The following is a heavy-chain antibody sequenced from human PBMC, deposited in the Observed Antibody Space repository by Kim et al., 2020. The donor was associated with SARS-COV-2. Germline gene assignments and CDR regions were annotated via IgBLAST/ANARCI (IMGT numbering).Heavy chain of an antibody. Sequence: YADSVKGRFTISRDNSKNTLYLQMNSLRAEDTAVYYCAKAGRRELLPLDYWGQGTLVTVSS. V-gene: IGHV3-33*06. J-gene: IGHJ4*02. D-gene: IGHD1-26*01. CDR3: AKAGRRELLPLDY.